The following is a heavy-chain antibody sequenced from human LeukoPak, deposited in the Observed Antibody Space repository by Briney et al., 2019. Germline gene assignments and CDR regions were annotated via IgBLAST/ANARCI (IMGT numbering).Heavy chain of an antibody. CDR3: ARDSSSSPYSFDY. CDR2: ISTSGSYI. Sequence: PGGSLRLSCAASGFTLSSYAMSWVRQAPGKGLEWVSSISTSGSYIYYADSVKGRFTISRDNAENSLYLQMNGLRAEDTAVYYCARDSSSSPYSFDYWGQGTLVTVSS. J-gene: IGHJ4*02. CDR1: GFTLSSYA. D-gene: IGHD6-6*01. V-gene: IGHV3-21*01.